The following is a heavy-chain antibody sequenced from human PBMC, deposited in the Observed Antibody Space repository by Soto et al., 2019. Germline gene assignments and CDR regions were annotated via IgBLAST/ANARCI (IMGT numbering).Heavy chain of an antibody. Sequence: SVKVSCKASGGTFSSYAISWVRQAPGQGLEWMGGIIPIFGTANYAQKFQGRVTITADESTSTAYMELSSLRSEDTAVYYCASSPTDTAMDYYYYYGMDVWGQGTTVTVSS. CDR3: ASSPTDTAMDYYYYYGMDV. CDR2: IIPIFGTA. CDR1: GGTFSSYA. J-gene: IGHJ6*02. D-gene: IGHD5-18*01. V-gene: IGHV1-69*13.